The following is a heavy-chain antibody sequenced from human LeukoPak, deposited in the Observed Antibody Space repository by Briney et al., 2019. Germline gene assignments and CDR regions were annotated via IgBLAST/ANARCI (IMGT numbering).Heavy chain of an antibody. V-gene: IGHV7-4-1*02. J-gene: IGHJ6*02. CDR2: INTNTGNP. CDR3: AREVPAVYYYYYYGMDV. CDR1: GYTFTSYY. Sequence: ASVKVSCKASGYTFTSYYMHWVRQAPGQGLEWMGWINTNTGNPTYAQGFTGRFVFSLDTSVSTAYLQISSLKAEDTAVYYCAREVPAVYYYYYYGMDVRGQGTTVTVSS. D-gene: IGHD2-2*01.